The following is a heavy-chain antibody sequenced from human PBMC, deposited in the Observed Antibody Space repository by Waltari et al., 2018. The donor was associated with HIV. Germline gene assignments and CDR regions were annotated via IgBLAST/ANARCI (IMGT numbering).Heavy chain of an antibody. V-gene: IGHV3-74*03. J-gene: IGHJ6*02. CDR1: GLNFSDHW. Sequence: EVQLVESGGGIVQPGGSLRLSCAASGLNFSDHWLHWVRQGPGKGLVWVSRINSDGSSATYTDSLKGRVTISRDNARNTLYLQINSLRVEDTAVYYCVRDHYDFWSGSRTHFHYGMDVWGQGTTVIVS. CDR2: INSDGSSA. D-gene: IGHD3-3*01. CDR3: VRDHYDFWSGSRTHFHYGMDV.